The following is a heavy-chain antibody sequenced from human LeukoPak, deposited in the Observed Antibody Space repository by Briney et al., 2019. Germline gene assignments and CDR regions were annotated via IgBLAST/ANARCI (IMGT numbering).Heavy chain of an antibody. D-gene: IGHD2-2*01. CDR1: GYSISSGYY. CDR3: ARAPRYCSSTSCPSQNWFDP. CDR2: IYHSGST. Sequence: SETLSLTCTVSGYSISSGYYWGWIRQPPGKGLEWIGSIYHSGSTYYNPSLKSRVTISVDTSKNQFSLKLSSVTAADTAVYYCARAPRYCSSTSCPSQNWFDPWGQGTLVTVSS. J-gene: IGHJ5*02. V-gene: IGHV4-38-2*02.